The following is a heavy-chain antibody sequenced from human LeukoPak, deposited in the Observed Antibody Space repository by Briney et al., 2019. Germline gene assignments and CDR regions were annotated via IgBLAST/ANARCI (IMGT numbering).Heavy chain of an antibody. D-gene: IGHD3-10*01. CDR1: GFTFSSYA. CDR2: ISGSGGST. V-gene: IGHV3-23*01. J-gene: IGHJ4*02. Sequence: AGSLRLSCAASGFTFSSYAMSWVRQAPGKGLEWVSAISGSGGSTYYADSVKGRFTISRDNSKNTLYLQMNSLRAEDTAVYYCAKVVGAYGPLGDDYWGQGTLVTVSS. CDR3: AKVVGAYGPLGDDY.